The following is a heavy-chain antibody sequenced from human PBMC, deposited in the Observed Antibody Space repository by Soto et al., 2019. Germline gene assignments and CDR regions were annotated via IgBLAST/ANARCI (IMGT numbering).Heavy chain of an antibody. V-gene: IGHV4-39*01. Sequence: SETLSLTCIVSGGSISSSGYYWGWIRQPPGKGLEWIGDIHYSGSTYYKKSLKSRITISVDTSKNQFSLKLSSVTAADTAVYCCARYSNTWNLGNAFDIWGQGTMVTV. D-gene: IGHD6-13*01. J-gene: IGHJ3*02. CDR2: IHYSGST. CDR3: ARYSNTWNLGNAFDI. CDR1: GGSISSSGYY.